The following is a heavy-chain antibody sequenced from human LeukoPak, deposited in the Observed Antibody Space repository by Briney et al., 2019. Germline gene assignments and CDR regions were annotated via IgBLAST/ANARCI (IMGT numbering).Heavy chain of an antibody. CDR1: GYTFTGYY. J-gene: IGHJ5*02. CDR3: ARGVPFGSTGNWFDP. V-gene: IGHV1-2*04. CDR2: INPNSGGT. Sequence: ASVKVSCKASGYTFTGYYMHWVRQAPGQGLEWMGWINPNSGGTNYAQKFQGWVTMTRGTSISTAYMELSRLRSDDTAVYYCARGVPFGSTGNWFDPWGQGTLVTVSS. D-gene: IGHD1-1*01.